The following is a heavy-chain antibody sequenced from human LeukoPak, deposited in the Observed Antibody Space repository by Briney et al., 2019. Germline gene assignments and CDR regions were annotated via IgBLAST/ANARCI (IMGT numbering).Heavy chain of an antibody. Sequence: ASVKVSCKASGYTFTSYGISWVRQAPGQGLEWMGWISAYNGNTNYAQKLQGRVTMTTDTSTSTAYMELRSLRSGDTAVYYCARDLRRVAGTTGFSPFDYWGQGTLVTVSS. CDR1: GYTFTSYG. CDR2: ISAYNGNT. J-gene: IGHJ4*02. V-gene: IGHV1-18*01. D-gene: IGHD4-17*01. CDR3: ARDLRRVAGTTGFSPFDY.